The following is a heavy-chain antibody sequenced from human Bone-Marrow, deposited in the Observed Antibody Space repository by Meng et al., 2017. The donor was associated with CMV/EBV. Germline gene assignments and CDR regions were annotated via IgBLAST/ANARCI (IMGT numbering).Heavy chain of an antibody. CDR3: ASSGLYCSSTSCYEGIGDYFDY. V-gene: IGHV3-74*01. D-gene: IGHD2-2*01. CDR1: GFTFSSYS. CDR2: INSDGSST. Sequence: GESLKISCAASGFTFSSYSMNWVRQAPGKGLVWVSRINSDGSSTSYADSVKGRFTISRDNAKNTLYLQMNSLRAEDTAVYYCASSGLYCSSTSCYEGIGDYFDYWGQGTLVTVS. J-gene: IGHJ4*02.